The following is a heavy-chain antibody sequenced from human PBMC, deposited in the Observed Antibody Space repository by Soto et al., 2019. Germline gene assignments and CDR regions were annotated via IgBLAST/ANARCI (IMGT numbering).Heavy chain of an antibody. CDR3: ASLYSSSCARDY. CDR2: ISSDGSST. J-gene: IGHJ4*02. D-gene: IGHD6-19*01. CDR1: GFTISICW. Sequence: PGGSLRLSCAASGFTISICWMHWVRQAPGKGLVWVSHISSDGSSTNYADSVKGRFTISRDNAKNTLYLQMNNLRAEDTAVYYCASLYSSSCARDYWGQGTLVTVSS. V-gene: IGHV3-74*01.